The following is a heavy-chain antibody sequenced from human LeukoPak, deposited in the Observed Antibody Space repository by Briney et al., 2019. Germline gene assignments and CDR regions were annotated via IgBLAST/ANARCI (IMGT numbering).Heavy chain of an antibody. D-gene: IGHD3-22*01. CDR1: GFTFSSYG. Sequence: GGSLRLSCAVSGFTFSSYGMHWVRQAPGKGLEWVAVIWYDGSNKYYADSVKGRFTISRDNSKNTLYLQMNSLRAEDTAVYYCARDPGRSDDSSGYYFDYWGQGTLVTVSS. V-gene: IGHV3-33*01. CDR3: ARDPGRSDDSSGYYFDY. J-gene: IGHJ4*02. CDR2: IWYDGSNK.